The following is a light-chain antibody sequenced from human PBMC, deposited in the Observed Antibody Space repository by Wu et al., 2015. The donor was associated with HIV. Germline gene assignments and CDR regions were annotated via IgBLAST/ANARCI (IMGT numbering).Light chain of an antibody. CDR3: QQYTTSPFN. CDR2: HAS. CDR1: KSISNNY. V-gene: IGKV3-20*01. J-gene: IGKJ2*01. Sequence: ENLLTQSPGTLSLSPGEGATLSCRASKSISNNYLAWYQQKSGQAPRLLVYHASSRAAGVPDRFSGSGSGTDFTLTISRLEPEDFAVYYCQQYTTSPFNFGQGTKLEIK.